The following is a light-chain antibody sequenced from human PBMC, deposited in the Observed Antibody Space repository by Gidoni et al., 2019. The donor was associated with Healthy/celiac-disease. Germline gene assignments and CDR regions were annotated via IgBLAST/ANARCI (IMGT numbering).Light chain of an antibody. CDR1: QSSSSY. CDR2: AAS. J-gene: IGKJ4*01. Sequence: DIQMTQSPSSLSASVGDRVTITSRASQSSSSYLTWYQQKPGNAPKLLIYAASSWQSGVPSRFSGSGSGTDFTLTISSLQPEDFATYYCQQCDSTPLTFXGXTKVEIK. CDR3: QQCDSTPLT. V-gene: IGKV1-39*01.